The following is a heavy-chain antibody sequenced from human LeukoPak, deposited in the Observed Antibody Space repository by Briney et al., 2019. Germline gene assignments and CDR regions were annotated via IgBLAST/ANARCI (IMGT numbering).Heavy chain of an antibody. CDR1: GFTFSSYS. D-gene: IGHD4-17*01. Sequence: PGGSLRLSCAASGFTFSSYSMNWVRQAPGKGLEWVSSISSSSSYIYYADSVKGRFTISRDNAKNPLYLQMNSLRAEDTAVYYCARDDYGDYSGYYFDYWGQGTLVTVSS. V-gene: IGHV3-21*01. CDR2: ISSSSSYI. CDR3: ARDDYGDYSGYYFDY. J-gene: IGHJ4*02.